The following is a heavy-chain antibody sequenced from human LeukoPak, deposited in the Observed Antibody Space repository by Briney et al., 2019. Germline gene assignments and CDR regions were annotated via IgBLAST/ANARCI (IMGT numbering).Heavy chain of an antibody. V-gene: IGHV4-38-2*02. D-gene: IGHD2-21*02. J-gene: IGHJ4*02. Sequence: SETLSLTCTVPGYSISSGYYWGWIRQSPGKGLEWIGSIYHGGSTYYNPSLRSRVIVSVDTSKNHFSLKMSSVTAADTAVYYCARDLASCAGDCYSDGFDYWGQGALVTVSS. CDR1: GYSISSGYY. CDR3: ARDLASCAGDCYSDGFDY. CDR2: IYHGGST.